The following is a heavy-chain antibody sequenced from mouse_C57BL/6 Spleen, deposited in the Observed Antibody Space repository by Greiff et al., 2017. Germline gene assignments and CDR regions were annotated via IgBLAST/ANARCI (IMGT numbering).Heavy chain of an antibody. CDR2: LWSGGST. CDR3: ARAAQATTFAY. J-gene: IGHJ3*01. V-gene: IGHV2-2*01. D-gene: IGHD3-2*02. CDR1: GFSLTSYG. Sequence: VQLQQSGPGLVQPSQSLSITCTVSGFSLTSYGVHWVRQSPGKGLEWLGVLWSGGSTDYNAAFISRLSISKDNSKSQVFFKMNSLQADDTAIYYCARAAQATTFAYWGQGTLVTVSA.